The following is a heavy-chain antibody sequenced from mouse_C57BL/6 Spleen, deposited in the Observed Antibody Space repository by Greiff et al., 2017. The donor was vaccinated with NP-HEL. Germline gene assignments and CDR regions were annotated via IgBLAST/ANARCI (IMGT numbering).Heavy chain of an antibody. CDR1: GFNIKNTY. Sequence: EVQRVESVAELVRPGASVKLSCTASGFNIKNTYMHWVKQRPEQGLEWIGRIDPANGNTKYAPKFQGKATITADTSSNTAYLQLSSLTSEDTAIYYCAVYYGSSYRFAYWGQGTLVTVSA. CDR2: IDPANGNT. CDR3: AVYYGSSYRFAY. J-gene: IGHJ3*01. D-gene: IGHD1-1*01. V-gene: IGHV14-3*01.